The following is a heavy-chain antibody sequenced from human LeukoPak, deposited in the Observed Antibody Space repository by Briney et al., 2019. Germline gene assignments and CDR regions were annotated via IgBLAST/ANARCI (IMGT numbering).Heavy chain of an antibody. Sequence: PGGSLRLSCAASGFTFSDYYMNWIRQAPGKGLEWVSYISSSGSTIYYADSVKGRFTISRDNAKNSLYLQMNSLRAEDTAVYYCAKDLLVVVPANYWGQGTLVTVSS. CDR3: AKDLLVVVPANY. CDR1: GFTFSDYY. CDR2: ISSSGSTI. J-gene: IGHJ4*02. D-gene: IGHD2-2*01. V-gene: IGHV3-11*01.